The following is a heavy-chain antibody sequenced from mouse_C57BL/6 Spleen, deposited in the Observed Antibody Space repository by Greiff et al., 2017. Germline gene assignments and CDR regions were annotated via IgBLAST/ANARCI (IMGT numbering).Heavy chain of an antibody. CDR2: ISYSGST. CDR3: ARYRYSNYVDWYFDV. CDR1: GYSITSDY. V-gene: IGHV3-8*01. J-gene: IGHJ1*03. D-gene: IGHD2-5*01. Sequence: VQLKESGPGLAKPSQTLSLTCSVTGYSITSDYWNWIRKFPGNKLEYMGYISYSGSTYYNPSLKSRISITRDTSKNQYYLQLNSVTTEDTATYYCARYRYSNYVDWYFDVWGTGTTVTVSS.